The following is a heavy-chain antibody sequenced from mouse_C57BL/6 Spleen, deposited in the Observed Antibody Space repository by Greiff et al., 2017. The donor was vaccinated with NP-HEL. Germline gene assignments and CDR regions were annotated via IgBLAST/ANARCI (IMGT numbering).Heavy chain of an antibody. Sequence: EVQLVESGGGLVQPKGSLKLSCAASGFTFNTYAMHWVRQAPGKGLEWVARIRSKSSNYATYYADSVKDRFTISRDDSQSMLYLQMNNLKTEDTAMYYCVRDSVYDYDWGNAMDYWGQGTSVTVSS. CDR2: IRSKSSNYAT. V-gene: IGHV10-3*01. CDR1: GFTFNTYA. J-gene: IGHJ4*01. CDR3: VRDSVYDYDWGNAMDY. D-gene: IGHD2-4*01.